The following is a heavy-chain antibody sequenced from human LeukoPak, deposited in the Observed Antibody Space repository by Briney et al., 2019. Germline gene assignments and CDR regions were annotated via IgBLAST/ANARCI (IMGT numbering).Heavy chain of an antibody. CDR3: ARAITIFGY. Sequence: WVRQPPGKVLEWIGSIHYSGSTNYNPSLKSRVTISVDTSKNQFSLKLSSVTAADTAVYYCARAITIFGYWGQGTLVTVSS. J-gene: IGHJ4*02. D-gene: IGHD3-3*01. CDR2: IHYSGST. V-gene: IGHV4-39*07.